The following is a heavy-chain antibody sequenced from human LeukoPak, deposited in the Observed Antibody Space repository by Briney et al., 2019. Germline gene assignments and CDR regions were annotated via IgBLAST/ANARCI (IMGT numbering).Heavy chain of an antibody. CDR3: AIGLGYCSSTSCYVYFDY. Sequence: PSETLSLTCTVSGGSISSYYWSWIRQPAGKGLEWIGRIYTSRSTNYNPSLKSRVTMSVDTSKNQFSLKLSSVTAADTAVYYCAIGLGYCSSTSCYVYFDYWGQGTLVTVSS. V-gene: IGHV4-4*07. CDR2: IYTSRST. CDR1: GGSISSYY. D-gene: IGHD2-2*01. J-gene: IGHJ4*02.